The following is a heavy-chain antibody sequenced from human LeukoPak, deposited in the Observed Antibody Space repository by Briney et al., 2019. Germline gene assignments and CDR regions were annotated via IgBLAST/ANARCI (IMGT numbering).Heavy chain of an antibody. V-gene: IGHV3-7*01. CDR3: ERETPIIDY. Sequence: GGSLRLSCAAPGFTFSSYWMSWVRQAPGKGLEWVANIKQDGSEKYYVDSVKGRFTISRDNAKNSLYLQMNSLRAEDTDVYYCERETPIIDYWGQGTLVTVSS. CDR1: GFTFSSYW. CDR2: IKQDGSEK. D-gene: IGHD2-21*02. J-gene: IGHJ4*02.